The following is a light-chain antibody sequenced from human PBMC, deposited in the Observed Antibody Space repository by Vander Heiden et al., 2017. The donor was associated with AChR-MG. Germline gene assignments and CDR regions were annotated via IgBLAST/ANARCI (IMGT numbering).Light chain of an antibody. CDR1: QSVRSDY. J-gene: IGKJ5*01. Sequence: EIVLTQSPGTLSLSPGERATLSCRASQSVRSDYLAWYQQKPGQAPRLLINGVSVRATGIPDRFSGSGSGTDFALTISRLEPEDFAVYYCQQYGSSPITFGQGTRLEIK. V-gene: IGKV3-20*01. CDR3: QQYGSSPIT. CDR2: GVS.